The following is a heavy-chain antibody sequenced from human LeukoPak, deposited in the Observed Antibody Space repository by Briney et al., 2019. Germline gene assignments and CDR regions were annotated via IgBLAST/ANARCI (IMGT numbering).Heavy chain of an antibody. D-gene: IGHD2-8*01. Sequence: GGSLRLSCAASGFTFSTCSMNWVRQAPGKGLEWVSYISSSSTIYYADSLQGRFTISRDNAKNSLYLQMNSLRDEDTAVYYCARVGYRTMNFDYWGQGTLVTVSS. CDR2: ISSSSTI. J-gene: IGHJ4*02. CDR1: GFTFSTCS. CDR3: ARVGYRTMNFDY. V-gene: IGHV3-48*02.